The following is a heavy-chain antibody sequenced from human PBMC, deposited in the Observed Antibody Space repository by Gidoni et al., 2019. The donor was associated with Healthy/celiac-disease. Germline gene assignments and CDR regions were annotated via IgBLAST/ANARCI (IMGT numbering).Heavy chain of an antibody. D-gene: IGHD1-1*01. Sequence: EVLLVVSGGGLVKPGGSLRLSCAASGFTFSSYSMNWVRQAPGKGREWVESISSSSSYIYYADSVKGRFTISRDNAKNSLYLQMNSLRAEDTAVYYCARDPGRTKLNWFDPWGQGTLVTVSS. CDR1: GFTFSSYS. CDR2: ISSSSSYI. CDR3: ARDPGRTKLNWFDP. V-gene: IGHV3-21*01. J-gene: IGHJ5*02.